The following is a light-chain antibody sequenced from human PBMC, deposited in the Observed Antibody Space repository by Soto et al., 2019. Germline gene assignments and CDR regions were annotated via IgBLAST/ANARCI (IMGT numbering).Light chain of an antibody. CDR2: LGS. V-gene: IGKV2-28*01. Sequence: DIVMTQSPLSLPVTPGEPASISCRSSQSLLHSNGYNYLDWYLQKPGQSPQLLIYLGSSRASGVPDRFSGSASGTDFTLKISRVEAEDVGVYYCMQALQTPSTFGQGTKLEIK. CDR1: QSLLHSNGYNY. J-gene: IGKJ2*02. CDR3: MQALQTPST.